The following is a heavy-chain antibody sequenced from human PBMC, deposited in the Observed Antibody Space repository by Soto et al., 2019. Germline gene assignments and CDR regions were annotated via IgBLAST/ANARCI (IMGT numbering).Heavy chain of an antibody. CDR2: ISYDGSNK. J-gene: IGHJ3*02. CDR3: ARQYAGAFDI. Sequence: QVPLVESGGGVVRPGRSLRLSCAASGFTFSSYAMHWVRQAPGKGLEWVAVISYDGSNKYYADSVKGRFTISRDNSKIPLYLQMNSLRAEDTAVYYCARQYAGAFDIWGQGTMVTVSS. V-gene: IGHV3-30-3*01. D-gene: IGHD2-2*01. CDR1: GFTFSSYA.